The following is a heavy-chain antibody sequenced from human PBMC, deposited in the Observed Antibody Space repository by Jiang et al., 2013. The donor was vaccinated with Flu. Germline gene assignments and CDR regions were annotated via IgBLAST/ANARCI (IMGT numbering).Heavy chain of an antibody. Sequence: YYSTSLKTRLTISKDTSKNQVVLTMTNMDPVDTATYYCARIQDSNHLDYWGRGTLVTVSS. J-gene: IGHJ4*02. D-gene: IGHD4-11*01. V-gene: IGHV2-70*01. CDR3: ARIQDSNHLDY.